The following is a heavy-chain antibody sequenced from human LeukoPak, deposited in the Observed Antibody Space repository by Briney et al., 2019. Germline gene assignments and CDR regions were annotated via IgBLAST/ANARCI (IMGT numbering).Heavy chain of an antibody. Sequence: PGGSLRLSCVASGFTFSTYEMNWVRQAPGKGLEWVSYISSSGTTIYYADSVKGRFTISRDNAKNSLYLQMSSLRAEDTAVYYCASEPRRGCSAYAWGQGTLVTVSS. J-gene: IGHJ5*02. CDR1: GFTFSTYE. CDR3: ASEPRRGCSAYA. CDR2: ISSSGTTI. D-gene: IGHD5-12*01. V-gene: IGHV3-48*03.